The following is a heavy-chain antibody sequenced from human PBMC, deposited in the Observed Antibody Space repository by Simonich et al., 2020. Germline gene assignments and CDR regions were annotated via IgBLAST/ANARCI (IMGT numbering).Heavy chain of an antibody. CDR3: ARVPPTSGSYYYYYYYMDV. CDR2: INPNRGGT. V-gene: IGHV1-2*01. J-gene: IGHJ6*03. D-gene: IGHD1-26*01. CDR1: GYTFTGYY. Sequence: QVQLVQSGAEVKKPGASVKVSCKASGYTFTGYYMHWVRQAPGQGLEWMGWINPNRGGTNNAQTFQGRVTSTGDTSISSAYMELSRLRSDDTAVYYCARVPPTSGSYYYYYYYMDVWGKGTTVTVSS.